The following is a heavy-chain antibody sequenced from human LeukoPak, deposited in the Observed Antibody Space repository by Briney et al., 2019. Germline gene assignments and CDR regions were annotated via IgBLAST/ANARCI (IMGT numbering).Heavy chain of an antibody. CDR1: GYTFTSYG. CDR3: ARMKQWLIDY. D-gene: IGHD6-19*01. V-gene: IGHV1-18*01. Sequence: ASLKLSCSASGYTFTSYGISWVRQAPGQGLEWMGWISAYNGNTNYAQKLQGRVTMTTDTSTSTAYMELRSLRSDDTAVYYCARMKQWLIDYWGQGTLVTVSS. J-gene: IGHJ4*02. CDR2: ISAYNGNT.